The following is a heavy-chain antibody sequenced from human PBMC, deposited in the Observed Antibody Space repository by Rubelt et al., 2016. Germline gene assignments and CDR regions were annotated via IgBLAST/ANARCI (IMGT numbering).Heavy chain of an antibody. V-gene: IGHV3-30*02. J-gene: IGHJ5*01. CDR2: IRDDRSNK. Sequence: WVAFIRDDRSNKYYADSVKGRFTISRDNSKNTLYLQMNSLRSDDTAVYYCARDPTTRFTSTGWFDPWGQGTTVTVSS. D-gene: IGHD5-12*01. CDR3: ARDPTTRFTSTGWFDP.